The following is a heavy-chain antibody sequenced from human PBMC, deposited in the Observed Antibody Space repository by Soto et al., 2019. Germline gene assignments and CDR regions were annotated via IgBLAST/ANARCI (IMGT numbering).Heavy chain of an antibody. CDR3: ARDGPVRYFDL. V-gene: IGHV1-69*13. Sequence: GASVKVSCKASGGTFSSYAIGWVRQAPGQGLEWMGGIIPIFGTANYAQKFQGRVTITADESTSTAYMELSSLRSEDTAVYYCARDGPVRYFDLWGRGTLVTVSS. D-gene: IGHD6-6*01. J-gene: IGHJ2*01. CDR1: GGTFSSYA. CDR2: IIPIFGTA.